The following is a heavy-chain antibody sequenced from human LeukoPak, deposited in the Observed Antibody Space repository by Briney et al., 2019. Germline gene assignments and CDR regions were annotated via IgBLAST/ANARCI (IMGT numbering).Heavy chain of an antibody. V-gene: IGHV4-59*08. CDR1: GGSITTYY. CDR2: IHYRGNT. Sequence: SETLSLTCTLSGGSITTYYWSWIRQPPGKGLEWIGYIHYRGNTNYNPSLKSRVTISVDTSKDQFSLNMRSVTASDTAVYYCARLNYYFYGTDVWGQGTSVTVSS. CDR3: ARLNYYFYGTDV. J-gene: IGHJ6*02.